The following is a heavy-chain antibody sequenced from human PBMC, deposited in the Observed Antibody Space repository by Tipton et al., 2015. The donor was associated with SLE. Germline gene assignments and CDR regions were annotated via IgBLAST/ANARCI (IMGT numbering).Heavy chain of an antibody. Sequence: TLSLTCTVSGGSISSSRYYWGWIRQPPGKGLEWIGSIYHSGTAYYNPSLKSRVTISVDTSKNQISLKLSSVTAADTAVYYCARASGGSGYYYYYGMDVWGQGTTVTVSS. D-gene: IGHD2-15*01. CDR3: ARASGGSGYYYYYGMDV. CDR2: IYHSGTA. J-gene: IGHJ6*02. V-gene: IGHV4-39*07. CDR1: GGSISSSRYY.